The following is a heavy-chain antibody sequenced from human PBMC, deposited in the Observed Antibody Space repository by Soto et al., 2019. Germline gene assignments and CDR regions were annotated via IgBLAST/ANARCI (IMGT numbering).Heavy chain of an antibody. V-gene: IGHV3-11*01. J-gene: IGHJ4*02. D-gene: IGHD3-16*01. CDR3: ARGQYDYVCGSDTPHFDY. CDR1: GFTFSDYY. Sequence: QVQLVESGGGLVKPGWSLRLSCAASGFTFSDYYMSWIRQAPGMGLEWVSYISSSGSTIYYADYVKGRFTISRDNAKNSQYLQINSLMAEDTAVYYCARGQYDYVCGSDTPHFDYWGQGTLVTVSS. CDR2: ISSSGSTI.